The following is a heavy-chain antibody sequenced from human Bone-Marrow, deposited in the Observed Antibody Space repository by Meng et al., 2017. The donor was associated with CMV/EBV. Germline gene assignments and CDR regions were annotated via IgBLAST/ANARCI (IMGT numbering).Heavy chain of an antibody. Sequence: SETLSLTCTVSGGSISSYYWSWIRQPPGKGLEWIGYIYYSWSTNYNPSLKSRVTISVDTSKNQFSLKLSSVTAADTAVYYCAGKWGMATMGDWDFDLWGRGTLVTVSS. CDR2: IYYSWST. D-gene: IGHD5-24*01. J-gene: IGHJ2*01. V-gene: IGHV4-59*01. CDR3: AGKWGMATMGDWDFDL. CDR1: GGSISSYY.